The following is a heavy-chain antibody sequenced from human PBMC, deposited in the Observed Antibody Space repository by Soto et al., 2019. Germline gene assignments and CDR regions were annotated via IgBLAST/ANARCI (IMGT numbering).Heavy chain of an antibody. CDR3: ATLQLAGPDY. Sequence: GGSLRLSCAASGFTFSDYWIHWVRQVPGKGLVWVSRINTDGSGTSYADFVKGRFTISRDNAKNTLYLQMNSLSADDTAVYYCATLQLAGPDYWGQGTLVTVSS. D-gene: IGHD6-19*01. CDR1: GFTFSDYW. V-gene: IGHV3-74*01. J-gene: IGHJ4*02. CDR2: INTDGSGT.